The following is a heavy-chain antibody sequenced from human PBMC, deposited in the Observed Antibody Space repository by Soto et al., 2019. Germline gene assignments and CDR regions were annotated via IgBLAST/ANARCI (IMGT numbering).Heavy chain of an antibody. CDR3: ARKDKSGYFNWFDP. CDR2: IFPSDSDT. D-gene: IGHD3-22*01. J-gene: IGHJ5*02. Sequence: GESLKISCRTSGYKFTSSWIAWVRQMPGKGLEWMGIIFPSDSDTRYSPSFQGQVTISAERSTSTVFLQWASLKASDTAVYCCARKDKSGYFNWFDPWGQGTLVTVSS. V-gene: IGHV5-51*01. CDR1: GYKFTSSW.